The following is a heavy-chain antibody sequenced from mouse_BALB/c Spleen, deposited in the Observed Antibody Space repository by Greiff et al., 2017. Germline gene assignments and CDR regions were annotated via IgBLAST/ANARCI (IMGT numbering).Heavy chain of an antibody. CDR3: ARSGGNFSYWYFDV. Sequence: EVKLMESGGGLVQPGGSRKLSCAASGFTFSSFGMHWVRQAPEKGLEWVAYISSGSSTIYYADTVKGRFTISRDNPKNTLFLQMTSLRSEDTAMYYCARSGGNFSYWYFDVWGAGTTVTVSS. CDR1: GFTFSSFG. CDR2: ISSGSSTI. V-gene: IGHV5-17*02. J-gene: IGHJ1*01. D-gene: IGHD2-1*01.